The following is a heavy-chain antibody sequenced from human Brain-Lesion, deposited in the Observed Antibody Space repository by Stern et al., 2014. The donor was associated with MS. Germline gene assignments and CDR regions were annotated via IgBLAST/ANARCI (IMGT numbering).Heavy chain of an antibody. J-gene: IGHJ6*02. D-gene: IGHD2-2*01. CDR2: IFNSGST. V-gene: IGHV4-61*02. CDR3: ARGRVVPGFQYYATDV. CDR1: GGSISSGGYY. Sequence: QLVQSGPGLVKPSQTLSLSCTVSGGSISSGGYYWSWIRQPAVKGLEWIGRIFNSGSTSYNPSRKSRVPISIDTSKTQFSLRLNSMTAADTAVYYCARGRVVPGFQYYATDVWGQGTTVIVSS.